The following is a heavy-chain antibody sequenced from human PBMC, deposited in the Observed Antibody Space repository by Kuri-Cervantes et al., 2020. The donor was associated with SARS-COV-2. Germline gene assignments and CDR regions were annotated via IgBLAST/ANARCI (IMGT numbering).Heavy chain of an antibody. J-gene: IGHJ1*01. Sequence: GGSLRLSCAASGFTFSSYWMSWVRQAPGKGLEWVANIKQDGSEKYYVESVKGRFTISRDDAKNSLYLQMNSLRAEDTAVYYCARPSWRAAPSHFQHWGQGTLVTVSS. V-gene: IGHV3-7*01. CDR1: GFTFSSYW. D-gene: IGHD6-6*01. CDR3: ARPSWRAAPSHFQH. CDR2: IKQDGSEK.